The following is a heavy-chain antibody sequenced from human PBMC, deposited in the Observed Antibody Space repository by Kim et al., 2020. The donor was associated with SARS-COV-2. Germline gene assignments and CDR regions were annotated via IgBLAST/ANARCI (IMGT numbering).Heavy chain of an antibody. CDR1: GFTFGDYA. Sequence: GGSLRLSCTASGFTFGDYAMSWFRQAPGKGLEWAGFIRSKAYGGTTEYAASVKGRFTISRDDSKSIAYLQMNSLKTEDTAVYYCTGNLLWFGELFYGMDVWGHGTTVTVSS. J-gene: IGHJ6*02. V-gene: IGHV3-49*03. CDR3: TGNLLWFGELFYGMDV. CDR2: IRSKAYGGTT. D-gene: IGHD3-10*01.